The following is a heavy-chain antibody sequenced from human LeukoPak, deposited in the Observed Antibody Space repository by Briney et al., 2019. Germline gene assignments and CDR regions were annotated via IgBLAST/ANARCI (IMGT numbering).Heavy chain of an antibody. CDR2: ISDSGGST. CDR3: ARDLRHAFDI. Sequence: GGSLRLSRAASGFTFTTYAMTWVRQAPGKGLEWVSAISDSGGSTYYADSVKGRFTISRDNSKNTLYLQMNSLRAEDTAVYYCARDLRHAFDIWGQGTMVTVSS. J-gene: IGHJ3*02. V-gene: IGHV3-23*01. CDR1: GFTFTTYA.